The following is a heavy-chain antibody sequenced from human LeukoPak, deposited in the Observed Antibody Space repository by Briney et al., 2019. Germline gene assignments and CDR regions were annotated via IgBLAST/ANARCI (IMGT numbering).Heavy chain of an antibody. CDR2: INHSGST. Sequence: SETLSLTCAVYGGSFSGYYWSWIRQPPGKGLEWIGEINHSGSTNYNPSLKSRVTISVDTSKNQFSLRLSPVTAADTAVYYCASSGYYFPFDYWGQGTLVTVSS. D-gene: IGHD3-22*01. J-gene: IGHJ4*02. CDR3: ASSGYYFPFDY. V-gene: IGHV4-34*01. CDR1: GGSFSGYY.